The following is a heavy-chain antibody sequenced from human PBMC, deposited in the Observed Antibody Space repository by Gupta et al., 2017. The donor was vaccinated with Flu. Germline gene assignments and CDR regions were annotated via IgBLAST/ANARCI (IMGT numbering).Heavy chain of an antibody. CDR2: ISYDGSNK. CDR3: AKDRASSLGYYYGMDV. CDR1: GFTFSSYG. Sequence: QVQLVESGGGVVQPGRSLRLSCAASGFTFSSYGMHWVRQAPGKGLEWVAVISYDGSNKYYADSVKGRFTISRDNSKNTLYLQMNSLRAEDTAVYYCAKDRASSLGYYYGMDVWGQGTTVTVSS. J-gene: IGHJ6*02. D-gene: IGHD6-13*01. V-gene: IGHV3-30*18.